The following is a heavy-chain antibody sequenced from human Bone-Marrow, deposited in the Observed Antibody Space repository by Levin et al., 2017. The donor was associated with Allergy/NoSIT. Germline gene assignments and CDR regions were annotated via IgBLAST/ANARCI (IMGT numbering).Heavy chain of an antibody. J-gene: IGHJ3*02. D-gene: IGHD4-17*01. CDR2: INPNSGVT. V-gene: IGHV1-2*05. CDR1: GYEFTGYY. Sequence: GESLKISCKASGSVSGYEFTGYYFHWVRQAPGQGPEWLGRINPNSGVTEYPPKFQGRVTVTRDTSISTTYLELTSLTSGDTDRDYGARELGGDYGADDIWGQGTMVIVSS. CDR3: ARELGGDYGADDI.